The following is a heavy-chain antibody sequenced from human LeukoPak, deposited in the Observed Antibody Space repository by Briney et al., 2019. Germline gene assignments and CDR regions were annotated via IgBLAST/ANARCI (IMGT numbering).Heavy chain of an antibody. D-gene: IGHD6-13*01. CDR1: GGSISSSISTNY. J-gene: IGHJ4*02. CDR3: ARKGTIAPTGASHFDY. Sequence: KPSEALSLTRTVSGGSISSSISTNYWAWVRQPPGKGLEWFGSIHYRGTTYYNPSLESRATISVATSKNQSSVKLTSVTAADTAVYYFARKGTIAPTGASHFDYWGQGTLVTVSS. V-gene: IGHV4-39*01. CDR2: IHYRGTT.